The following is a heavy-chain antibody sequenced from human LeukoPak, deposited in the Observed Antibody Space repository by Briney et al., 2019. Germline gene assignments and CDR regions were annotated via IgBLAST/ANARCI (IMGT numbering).Heavy chain of an antibody. CDR2: ISSSSSTI. CDR3: AGSPLYDFCSGYSYFDY. D-gene: IGHD3-3*01. Sequence: GGSLRLSCAASGFTFSSYSRNWVRQAPGKGLEWVSDISSSSSTIYYADSVKGRFTISRDNAKNSLYLQMNSVRAEDTAVYYCAGSPLYDFCSGYSYFDYWGQGTLVTVSS. CDR1: GFTFSSYS. V-gene: IGHV3-48*01. J-gene: IGHJ4*02.